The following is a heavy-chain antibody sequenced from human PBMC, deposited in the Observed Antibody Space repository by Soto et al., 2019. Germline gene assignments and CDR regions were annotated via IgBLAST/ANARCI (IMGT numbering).Heavy chain of an antibody. Sequence: GWSLRLSCAASGFSFSDAWMTWVRQSPGAGVGWVGRIKSKTDGGTTDYAAPVRGRFAISRDASNTTVYLQMNRLKTEDTAVYYCTTDPHSTGTKYWGQGTLVTVSS. CDR1: GFSFSDAW. CDR2: IKSKTDGGTT. J-gene: IGHJ4*02. CDR3: TTDPHSTGTKY. D-gene: IGHD1-1*01. V-gene: IGHV3-15*01.